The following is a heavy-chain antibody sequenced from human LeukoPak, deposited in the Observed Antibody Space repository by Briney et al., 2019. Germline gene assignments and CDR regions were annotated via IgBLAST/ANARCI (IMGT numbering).Heavy chain of an antibody. CDR2: IYSTGST. CDR1: GGSISTYY. Sequence: SETLSLTCTVSGGSISTYYWSWIRQPAGKGLEWIGRIYSTGSTYYNPSLKSRVTISVDTSKNQFSLKLSSVTAADTAVYYCARHDYGEHAFDIWGQGTMVTVSS. V-gene: IGHV4-59*05. CDR3: ARHDYGEHAFDI. D-gene: IGHD4-17*01. J-gene: IGHJ3*02.